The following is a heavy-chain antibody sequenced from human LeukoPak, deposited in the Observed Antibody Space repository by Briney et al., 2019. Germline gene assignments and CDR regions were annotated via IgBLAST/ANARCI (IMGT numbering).Heavy chain of an antibody. CDR1: GFAFDDYG. Sequence: GGSLRLSCVASGFAFDDYGMHWVRQAPGKGLESVSVISWNSVTIAYADSVKGRFTISRDNAKNSLYLQLNSLRPEDTALYDCAREDDIRSGNGFDIWGQGTMVTVSS. D-gene: IGHD1-26*01. CDR3: AREDDIRSGNGFDI. V-gene: IGHV3-9*01. J-gene: IGHJ3*02. CDR2: ISWNSVTI.